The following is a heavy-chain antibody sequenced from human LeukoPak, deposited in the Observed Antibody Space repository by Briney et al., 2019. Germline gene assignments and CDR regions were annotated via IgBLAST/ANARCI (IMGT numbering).Heavy chain of an antibody. CDR3: ARSNSGYDR. Sequence: PGGPLTLSCAASGFTFSSYNMNWVPQAPGKGLEWVSYISSSSSTIYYADSVKGRFTISRDNAKNSLYLQMNSLRDEDTAVYYCARSNSGYDRWGQGTLVTVSS. CDR2: ISSSSSTI. V-gene: IGHV3-48*02. CDR1: GFTFSSYN. D-gene: IGHD5-12*01. J-gene: IGHJ4*02.